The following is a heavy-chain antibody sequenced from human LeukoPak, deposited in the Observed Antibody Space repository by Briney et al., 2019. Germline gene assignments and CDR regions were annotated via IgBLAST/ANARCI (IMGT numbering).Heavy chain of an antibody. D-gene: IGHD3-10*02. V-gene: IGHV3-11*04. CDR3: AELGITMIGGV. CDR2: ISSSGSTI. Sequence: GGSLRLSCAASGFTFTDYYMSWIRQAPGKGLEWLSYISSSGSTIYYADSVKGRFTISRDNAKNSLYLQTNSLRAEDTAVYYCAELGITMIGGVWGKGTTVTISS. J-gene: IGHJ6*04. CDR1: GFTFTDYY.